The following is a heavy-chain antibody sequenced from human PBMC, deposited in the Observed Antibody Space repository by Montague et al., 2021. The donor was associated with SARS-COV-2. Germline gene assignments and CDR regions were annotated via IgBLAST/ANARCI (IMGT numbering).Heavy chain of an antibody. CDR3: ARDQNHGMDV. CDR1: GFTFSSHG. V-gene: IGHV3-23*01. CDR2: IHGRGDGT. Sequence: SLRLSCAASGFTFSSHGMYWVRQPPGKGLEWVSEIHGRGDGTYYADSMKGRFTISRDNSKNTLYLQMNSLRVEDTAVYYCARDQNHGMDVWGQGTTVIVSS. J-gene: IGHJ6*02. D-gene: IGHD1-14*01.